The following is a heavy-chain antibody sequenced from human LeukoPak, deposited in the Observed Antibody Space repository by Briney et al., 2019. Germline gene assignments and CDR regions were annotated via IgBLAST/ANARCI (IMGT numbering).Heavy chain of an antibody. CDR2: IRSKANSYAT. Sequence: GGSLRLSCPASGFTFSSYAMTWVRQASGKGLEWVGRIRSKANSYATAYAASVKGRFTISRDDSKNTAYLQMNSLKTEDTAVYYCTRRVTGTLDYWGQGTLVTVSS. J-gene: IGHJ4*02. CDR3: TRRVTGTLDY. D-gene: IGHD1-20*01. V-gene: IGHV3-73*01. CDR1: GFTFSSYA.